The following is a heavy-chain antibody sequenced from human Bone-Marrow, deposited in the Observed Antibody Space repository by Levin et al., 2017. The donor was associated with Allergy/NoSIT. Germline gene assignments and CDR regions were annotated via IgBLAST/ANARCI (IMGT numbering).Heavy chain of an antibody. CDR1: GFTFSSYA. D-gene: IGHD6-19*01. Sequence: GGSLRLSCAASGFTFSSYAMYWVRQAPGKGLEWVSAISGGAGSTKPADSVKGRFTISRDNSKNTLYLQMNSLRADDTAVYYCAKQSHSSGWYGFDYWGQGTLVTVSS. CDR2: ISGGAGST. V-gene: IGHV3-23*01. CDR3: AKQSHSSGWYGFDY. J-gene: IGHJ4*02.